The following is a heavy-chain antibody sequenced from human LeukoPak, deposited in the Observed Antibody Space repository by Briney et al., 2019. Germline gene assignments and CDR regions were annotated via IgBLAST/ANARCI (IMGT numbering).Heavy chain of an antibody. CDR2: VSAYNGNT. Sequence: GASVKLSCKASGYTFTSYGISWVRQAPGQGLEWMGWVSAYNGNTNYAQKLQGRVTMTTDTSTSTAYMELRSLRSDDTAVYYCASVLPGGWWYFDYWGQGTLVTVSS. CDR3: ASVLPGGWWYFDY. J-gene: IGHJ4*02. V-gene: IGHV1-18*04. D-gene: IGHD2-8*02. CDR1: GYTFTSYG.